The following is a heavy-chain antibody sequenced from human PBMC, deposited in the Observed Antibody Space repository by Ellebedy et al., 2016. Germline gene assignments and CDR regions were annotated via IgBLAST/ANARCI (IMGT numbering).Heavy chain of an antibody. CDR1: GGSISSYY. CDR3: AKDDSSGYYPVY. J-gene: IGHJ4*02. Sequence: SETLSLTCTVSGGSISSYYWSWIRQPPGKGLEWIGYIYYSGSTNYNPSLKSRVTISVDTSKNQFSLKLTSVTAADTAVYYCAKDDSSGYYPVYWGQGTLVTVSS. D-gene: IGHD3-22*01. V-gene: IGHV4-59*01. CDR2: IYYSGST.